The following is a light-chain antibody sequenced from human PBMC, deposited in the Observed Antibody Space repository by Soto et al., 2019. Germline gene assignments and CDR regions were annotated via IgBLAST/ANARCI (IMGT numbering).Light chain of an antibody. CDR2: GTS. V-gene: IGKV3-20*01. J-gene: IGKJ3*01. CDR1: QSVSSNY. CDR3: QCYGSSPLFT. Sequence: EIVFTQSPGTVSLSPGERATLSCRASQSVSSNYLAWYQQKPGQAPRLLIYGTSTRATGIPDRFSGSGSGTDFTLTISRLEPEDFAVYYCQCYGSSPLFTFGPGTKVDIK.